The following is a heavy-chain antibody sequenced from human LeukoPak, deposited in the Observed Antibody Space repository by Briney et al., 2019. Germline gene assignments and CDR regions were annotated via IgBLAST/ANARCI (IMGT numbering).Heavy chain of an antibody. J-gene: IGHJ5*02. Sequence: GESLKISCKGSGYSFTSYWIGWVRQMPGKSLEWMGIIYPGDSDTRYSPSFQGQVTISADKSISTAYLQWSSLKASDTAMYYCATSTGYDILTGQPPGWFDPWGQGTLVTVSS. V-gene: IGHV5-51*01. CDR2: IYPGDSDT. D-gene: IGHD3-9*01. CDR3: ATSTGYDILTGQPPGWFDP. CDR1: GYSFTSYW.